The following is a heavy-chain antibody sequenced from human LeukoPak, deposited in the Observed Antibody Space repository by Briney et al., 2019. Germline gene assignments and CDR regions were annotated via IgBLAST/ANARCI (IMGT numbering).Heavy chain of an antibody. V-gene: IGHV3-21*01. D-gene: IGHD1-7*01. Sequence: SGGSLRLSCAASGFTFSNAWMSWVRQAPGKGLEWVSSISSSSSYIYYADSVKGRFTISRDNAKNSLYLQMNSLRAEDTAVYYCARAGYNWNYLEHYYFDYWGQGTLVTVSS. CDR2: ISSSSSYI. J-gene: IGHJ4*02. CDR3: ARAGYNWNYLEHYYFDY. CDR1: GFTFSNAW.